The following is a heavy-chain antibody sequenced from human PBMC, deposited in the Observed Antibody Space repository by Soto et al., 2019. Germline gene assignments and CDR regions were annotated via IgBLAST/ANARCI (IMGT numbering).Heavy chain of an antibody. CDR2: IYYDGNT. D-gene: IGHD3-3*01. V-gene: IGHV4-59*04. CDR1: GGSISSYY. CDR3: ARSSIKPQVFMYPFDS. Sequence: PSETLSLTCTVSGGSISSYYWSWIRQPPGKGLESIANIYYDGNTYYNPSLKGRVTISLDTSKNQFSLRLNSVTAADTAVYYCARSSIKPQVFMYPFDSWSQGTLVTVSS. J-gene: IGHJ4*02.